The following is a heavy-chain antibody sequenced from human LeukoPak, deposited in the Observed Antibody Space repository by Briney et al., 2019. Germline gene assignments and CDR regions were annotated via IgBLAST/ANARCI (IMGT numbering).Heavy chain of an antibody. V-gene: IGHV3-23*01. Sequence: PGGSLRLPCAASGFTFSSYGMTWVRQAPGKGLEWVSGISGSGDNTWYADSVKGRFTISRDNSKKTLYLQMHSLRAEDTAVYYCAKASVWTMVRVVSYFDDWGQGIQVTVSS. J-gene: IGHJ4*02. CDR3: AKASVWTMVRVVSYFDD. CDR1: GFTFSSYG. CDR2: ISGSGDNT. D-gene: IGHD3-10*01.